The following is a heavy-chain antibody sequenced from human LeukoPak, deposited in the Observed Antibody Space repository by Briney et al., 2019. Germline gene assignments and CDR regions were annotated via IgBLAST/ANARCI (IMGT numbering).Heavy chain of an antibody. CDR3: ASSYSSSVVDALDI. J-gene: IGHJ3*02. CDR1: GGSISSSSYY. Sequence: SETLSLTCTVSGGSISSSSYYWGWIRQPPGKGLEWIGSIYYSGSTYYNPSLKSRVTISVDTSKNQFSLKLSSVTAADTAVYYCASSYSSSVVDALDIWGQGTMVTVSS. CDR2: IYYSGST. D-gene: IGHD6-6*01. V-gene: IGHV4-39*01.